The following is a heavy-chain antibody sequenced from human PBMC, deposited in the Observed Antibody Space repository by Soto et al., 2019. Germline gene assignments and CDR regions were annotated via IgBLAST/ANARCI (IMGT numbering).Heavy chain of an antibody. J-gene: IGHJ3*02. CDR3: ARDSYYDTLTGYSRNAFDI. D-gene: IGHD3-9*01. V-gene: IGHV1-2*02. CDR2: IYPNSGAT. Sequence: QVHLVQSGAEVKKPGASVKVSCKTSGYTFTGHYMHWVRQAPGQGLEWMGWIYPNSGATNFAQKFQGRVTMTRDTSISTAYMELNSLRSDDTAVYYCARDSYYDTLTGYSRNAFDIWGQGTMVTVSS. CDR1: GYTFTGHY.